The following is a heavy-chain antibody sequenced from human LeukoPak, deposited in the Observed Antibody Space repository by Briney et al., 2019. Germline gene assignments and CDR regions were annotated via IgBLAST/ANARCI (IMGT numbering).Heavy chain of an antibody. CDR1: GFTFSSYW. J-gene: IGHJ4*02. CDR3: ARDAGHSGYDLLDY. V-gene: IGHV3-7*01. D-gene: IGHD5-12*01. Sequence: GESLRLSCADSGFTFSSYWMNWVRQAPGEGLEWVANIKHDGSAKYYADFVKGRFTISRDNAKNSLYLQMDSLRAEDRAVYYCARDAGHSGYDLLDYWGQGTLVTVSS. CDR2: IKHDGSAK.